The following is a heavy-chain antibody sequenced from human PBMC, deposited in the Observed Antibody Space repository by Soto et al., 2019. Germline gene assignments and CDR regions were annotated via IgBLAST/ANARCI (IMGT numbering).Heavy chain of an antibody. D-gene: IGHD1-20*01. CDR2: ISGSGGST. J-gene: IGHJ6*03. CDR3: AKVSPPSTYLYNWNDDYYYMDV. V-gene: IGHV3-23*01. Sequence: TGGSLRLSCAASGFTFSSYAMSWVRQAPGKGLEWVSAISGSGGSTYYADSVKGRFTISRDNSKNTLYLQMNSLRAEDTAVYYCAKVSPPSTYLYNWNDDYYYMDVWGKGTTVTVSS. CDR1: GFTFSSYA.